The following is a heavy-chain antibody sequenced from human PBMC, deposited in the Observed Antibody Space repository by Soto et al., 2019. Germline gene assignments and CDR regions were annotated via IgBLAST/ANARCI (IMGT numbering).Heavy chain of an antibody. CDR1: GFTFSSYA. Sequence: GGSLRLSCVAPGFTFSSYAMSWVRRAPGKGLQWVSAITGSGGSTYYADSVKGRFTISRDNSKNTLYLQMNSLRAEDTAVYYCSGPIVMIAAHFDNWGQGTLVTVSS. J-gene: IGHJ4*02. CDR2: ITGSGGST. CDR3: SGPIVMIAAHFDN. D-gene: IGHD2-15*01. V-gene: IGHV3-23*01.